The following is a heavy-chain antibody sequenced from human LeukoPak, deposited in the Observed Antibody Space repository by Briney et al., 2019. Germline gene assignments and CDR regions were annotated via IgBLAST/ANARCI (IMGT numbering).Heavy chain of an antibody. J-gene: IGHJ4*02. CDR3: AKDMVPDLGYCSSTSCYSLDY. CDR2: IRYDGSNK. D-gene: IGHD2-2*01. Sequence: PGGSLRLSCAASGFTFSSYGMHWVRQAPGKGLEWVAFIRYDGSNKYYADSVKGRFTISRDNSKNTLYLQMNSLRAEDTAVYYCAKDMVPDLGYCSSTSCYSLDYWGQGTLVTVSS. CDR1: GFTFSSYG. V-gene: IGHV3-30*02.